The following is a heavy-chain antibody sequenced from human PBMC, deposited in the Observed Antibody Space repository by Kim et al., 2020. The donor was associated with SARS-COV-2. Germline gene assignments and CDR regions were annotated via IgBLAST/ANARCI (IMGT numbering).Heavy chain of an antibody. V-gene: IGHV4-4*02. Sequence: SETLSLTCAVSGGSISSSNWWSWVRQPPGKGLEWIGEIYHSGSTNYNPSLKSRVTISVDKSKNQFSLKLSSVTAADTAVYYCARVYGDYCRVSGPGAFRYYYGMDVWGQGTTVTVSS. CDR1: GGSISSSNW. J-gene: IGHJ6*02. D-gene: IGHD4-17*01. CDR3: ARVYGDYCRVSGPGAFRYYYGMDV. CDR2: IYHSGST.